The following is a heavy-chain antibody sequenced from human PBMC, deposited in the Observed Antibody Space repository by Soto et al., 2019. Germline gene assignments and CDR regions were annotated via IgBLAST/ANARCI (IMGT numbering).Heavy chain of an antibody. CDR2: IKTNTEGGTT. D-gene: IGHD2-15*01. J-gene: IGHJ6*02. CDR3: TTGSVEGV. CDR1: GLTISDAW. Sequence: EVQLVESGGGLISPGGSLRLSCAASGLTISDAWMNWVRQAPGKGLEGVGRIKTNTEGGTTDYAAAVEGRFAVSRDDLKNTLYLQMNSLKIEDTAVYYCTTGSVEGVWGQGTTVVVSS. V-gene: IGHV3-15*07.